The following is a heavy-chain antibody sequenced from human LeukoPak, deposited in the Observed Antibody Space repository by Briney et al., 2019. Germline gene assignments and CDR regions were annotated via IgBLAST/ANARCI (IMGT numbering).Heavy chain of an antibody. CDR2: ISSSSSYI. Sequence: ETLSLTCTVSGGSISSNSYYWGWIRQPPGKGLEWVSSISSSSSYIYYADSVKGRFTISRDNAKNSLYLQMNSLRAEDTAVYYCARDTDYDFWSGLTPFDYWGQGTLVTVSS. CDR1: GGSISSNS. CDR3: ARDTDYDFWSGLTPFDY. V-gene: IGHV3-21*01. D-gene: IGHD3-3*01. J-gene: IGHJ4*02.